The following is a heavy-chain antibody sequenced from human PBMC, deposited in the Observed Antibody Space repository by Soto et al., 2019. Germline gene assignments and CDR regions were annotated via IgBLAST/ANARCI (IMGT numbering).Heavy chain of an antibody. Sequence: SETLSLTCTVSGGSISGSYWSWVRQPPGKGLEWIAYMHSGGSSSYNPSLKSRVTISVDTSKDQFSLKLSSVTAADTAVYYCARRFFVGGPYYFNFWGQGTLVT. J-gene: IGHJ4*02. V-gene: IGHV4-59*01. CDR3: ARRFFVGGPYYFNF. CDR1: GGSISGSY. D-gene: IGHD3-16*01. CDR2: MHSGGSS.